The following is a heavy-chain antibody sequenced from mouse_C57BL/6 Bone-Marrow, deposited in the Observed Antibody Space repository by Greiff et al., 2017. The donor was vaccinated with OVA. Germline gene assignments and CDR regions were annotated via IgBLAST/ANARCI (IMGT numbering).Heavy chain of an antibody. V-gene: IGHV5-6*01. Sequence: EVKLMESGGDLVKPGGSLKLSCAASGFTFSSYGMSWVRQTPDKRLEWVATISSGGSYTYYPDSVKGRFTISRDNAKNTLYLQMSGLKSEDTAMYYCARQTCYYYGSFAYWGQGTLVTVSA. CDR3: ARQTCYYYGSFAY. D-gene: IGHD1-1*01. CDR2: ISSGGSYT. J-gene: IGHJ3*01. CDR1: GFTFSSYG.